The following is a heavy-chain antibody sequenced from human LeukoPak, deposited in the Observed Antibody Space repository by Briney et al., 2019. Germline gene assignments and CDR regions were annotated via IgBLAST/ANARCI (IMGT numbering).Heavy chain of an antibody. CDR1: GFTFSSYA. D-gene: IGHD6-13*01. J-gene: IGHJ4*02. V-gene: IGHV3-30-3*01. CDR2: ISYDGSNK. Sequence: TGGSLRLSCAASGFTFSSYAMHWVRQAPGKGLEWVAVISYDGSNKYYADSVKGRFTISRDNSKNTLYLQMNSLRAEDTAVYYCATGVSSSWYNVRNYWGQGTLVTVSS. CDR3: ATGVSSSWYNVRNY.